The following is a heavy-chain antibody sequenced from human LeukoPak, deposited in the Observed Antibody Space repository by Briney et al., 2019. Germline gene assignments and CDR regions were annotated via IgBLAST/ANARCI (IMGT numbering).Heavy chain of an antibody. CDR1: GFTFRSYW. CDR3: ARDRGGSAFDI. V-gene: IGHV3-74*01. Sequence: GGSLRLSCAPSGFTFRSYWMHWVRHAPGKGLVWVSRINSDGSSTSYADSVKGRFTISRDNAKNTLYLQMNGLRAEDTAVYHCARDRGGSAFDILGQGTMVTVSS. D-gene: IGHD3-10*01. CDR2: INSDGSST. J-gene: IGHJ3*02.